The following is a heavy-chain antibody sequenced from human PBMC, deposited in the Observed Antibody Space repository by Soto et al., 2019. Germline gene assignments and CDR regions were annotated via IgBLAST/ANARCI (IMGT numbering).Heavy chain of an antibody. CDR3: ARAYGDLCDY. V-gene: IGHV4-30-2*01. CDR1: GGSISSGGYS. D-gene: IGHD4-17*01. CDR2: IYHSGST. J-gene: IGHJ4*02. Sequence: PSETLSLTCTVSGGSISSGGYSWSWIRQPPGKGLEWIGYIYHSGSTYYNPSLKSRVTISVDRSKNQFSLKLSSVTAADTAVYYCARAYGDLCDYWGQGTLVTVSS.